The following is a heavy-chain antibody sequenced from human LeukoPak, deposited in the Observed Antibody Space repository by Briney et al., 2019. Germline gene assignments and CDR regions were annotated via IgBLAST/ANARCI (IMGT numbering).Heavy chain of an antibody. Sequence: NAGGSLRLSCAASGFTFSIYSMNWVRQAPGKGLEWASCISSSSDYIYYADSVKGRFTISRDNSKNTLYLQMNSLRAEDTAVYYCAKDSDYCSSTSCYRDVYDYWGQGTLVTVSS. CDR2: ISSSSDYI. J-gene: IGHJ4*02. CDR1: GFTFSIYS. D-gene: IGHD2-2*02. CDR3: AKDSDYCSSTSCYRDVYDY. V-gene: IGHV3-21*01.